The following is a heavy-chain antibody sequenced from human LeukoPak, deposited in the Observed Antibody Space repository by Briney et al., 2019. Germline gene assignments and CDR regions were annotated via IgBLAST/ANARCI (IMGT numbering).Heavy chain of an antibody. CDR1: GGTFSSYA. CDR3: ARGPEGYYYYYYMDV. J-gene: IGHJ6*03. Sequence: GASVKVSCKASGGTFSSYAISWVRQAPGQGLEWMGGIIPIFGTANYAQKFQGRVTITAGKSTSTAYMELSSLRSEDTAVYYCARGPEGYYYYYYMDVWGKGTTVTVSS. CDR2: IIPIFGTA. V-gene: IGHV1-69*06.